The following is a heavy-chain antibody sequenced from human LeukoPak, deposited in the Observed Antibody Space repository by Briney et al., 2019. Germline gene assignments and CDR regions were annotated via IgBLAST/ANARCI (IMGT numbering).Heavy chain of an antibody. Sequence: GASVKVSCKVSGYTLTELSMHWVRQAPGRGLEWMGGFDPEDGETIYAQKFQGRVTMTEDTSTDTAYMELSSLRSEDTAVYYCATVGATSYYYMDVWGKGTTVTVSS. CDR2: FDPEDGET. D-gene: IGHD1-26*01. CDR1: GYTLTELS. V-gene: IGHV1-24*01. CDR3: ATVGATSYYYMDV. J-gene: IGHJ6*03.